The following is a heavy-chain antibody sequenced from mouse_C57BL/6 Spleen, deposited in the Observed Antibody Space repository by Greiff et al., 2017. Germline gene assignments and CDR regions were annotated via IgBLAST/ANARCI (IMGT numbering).Heavy chain of an antibody. D-gene: IGHD1-1*01. J-gene: IGHJ4*01. CDR1: GYTFTSYW. V-gene: IGHV1-50*01. CDR2: IDPSVSYT. Sequence: QVQLQQSGAELVKPGASVKLSCKASGYTFTSYWMQWVKQRPGQGLEWIGEIDPSVSYTNYNQKLKGKATLTVDKSSSTAYMQLRSQTSEDSAVECCSRRCGSSLDYWGQGTSVTVSS. CDR3: SRRCGSSLDY.